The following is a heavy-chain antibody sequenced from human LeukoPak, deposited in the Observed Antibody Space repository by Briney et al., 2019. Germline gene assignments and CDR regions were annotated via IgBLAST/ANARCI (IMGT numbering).Heavy chain of an antibody. J-gene: IGHJ4*02. Sequence: GASVKVSCKASGYTFISYYMHWVRRAPGQGLEWMGIINPSGGSTSYAQKFQGRVTMTRDTSTSTVYMELSSLRSEDTAVYYCARDPVPAHSGWYLHFDYWGQGTLVTVSS. D-gene: IGHD6-19*01. CDR2: INPSGGST. V-gene: IGHV1-46*01. CDR3: ARDPVPAHSGWYLHFDY. CDR1: GYTFISYY.